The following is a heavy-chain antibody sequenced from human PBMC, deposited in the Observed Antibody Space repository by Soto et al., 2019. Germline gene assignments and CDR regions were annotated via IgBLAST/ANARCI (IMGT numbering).Heavy chain of an antibody. D-gene: IGHD3-22*01. V-gene: IGHV1-2*02. CDR1: GYTFTGYY. J-gene: IGHJ4*02. CDR3: ASHRGYYDTSGHSPLDY. Sequence: ASVKVSCKASGYTFTGYYMHWVRQAPGHGLEWMGWIDPNSGGTNYAQRFQGRVTMTRDTSISTAYMELSRLRSDDTDVYYCASHRGYYDTSGHSPLDYWGQGTLVTVSS. CDR2: IDPNSGGT.